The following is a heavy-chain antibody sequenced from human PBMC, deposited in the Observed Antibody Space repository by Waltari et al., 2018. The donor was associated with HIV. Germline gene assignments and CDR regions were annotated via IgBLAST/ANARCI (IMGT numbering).Heavy chain of an antibody. CDR3: AREGYGMDV. CDR1: GGSISSYY. V-gene: IGHV4-59*01. Sequence: QVQLQESGPGLVKPSETLSLTCTVSGGSISSYYWSWIRQPPGKGLEWIWSSYYSGSTNYNPYRKSRVTISVDTSKNQFSLKLSSVTAADTAVYYCAREGYGMDVWGQGTTVTVSS. CDR2: SYYSGST. J-gene: IGHJ6*02.